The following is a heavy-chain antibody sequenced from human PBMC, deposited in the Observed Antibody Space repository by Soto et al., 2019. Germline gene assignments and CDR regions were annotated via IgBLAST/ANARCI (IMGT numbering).Heavy chain of an antibody. CDR1: GFTFSSYA. J-gene: IGHJ2*01. D-gene: IGHD2-21*02. CDR3: ARGEHIVVVPASELGWYFDL. CDR2: ISYDGSNK. Sequence: QVQLVESGGGVVQPGRSLRLSCAASGFTFSSYAMHWVRQAPGKGLEWVAVISYDGSNKYYADSVKGRFTISRDNSKNTLDLQMNRLRAEDTAVYYCARGEHIVVVPASELGWYFDLWGRGTLVTVSS. V-gene: IGHV3-30-3*01.